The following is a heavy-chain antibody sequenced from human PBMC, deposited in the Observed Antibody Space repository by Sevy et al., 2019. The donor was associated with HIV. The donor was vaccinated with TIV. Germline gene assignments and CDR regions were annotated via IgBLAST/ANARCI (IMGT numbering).Heavy chain of an antibody. CDR3: AKDGQDIVVVPAAIPNWFDP. CDR2: ISGSGGST. Sequence: GGSLRLSCAASGFTFSSYAMSWVHQAPGKGLEWVSAISGSGGSTYYANSVKGRFTISRDNSKNTLYLQMNSLRAEDTAVYYCAKDGQDIVVVPAAIPNWFDPWGQGTLVTVSS. D-gene: IGHD2-2*02. CDR1: GFTFSSYA. V-gene: IGHV3-23*01. J-gene: IGHJ5*02.